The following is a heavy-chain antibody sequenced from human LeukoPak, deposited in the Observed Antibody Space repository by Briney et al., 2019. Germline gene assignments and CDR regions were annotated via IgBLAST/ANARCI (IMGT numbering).Heavy chain of an antibody. CDR2: IFYSGSN. V-gene: IGHV4-59*08. D-gene: IGHD2/OR15-2a*01. Sequence: SQTLSLTCTVSGGSIIGHWWSWIRQPPGKGLEWIGDIFYSGSNNYNPSLKSRLSISLDTSKNQFSLKLSSVTAADTAMYYCARRNTADASIDFWGQGTLVIASS. CDR3: ARRNTADASIDF. CDR1: GGSIIGHW. J-gene: IGHJ4*02.